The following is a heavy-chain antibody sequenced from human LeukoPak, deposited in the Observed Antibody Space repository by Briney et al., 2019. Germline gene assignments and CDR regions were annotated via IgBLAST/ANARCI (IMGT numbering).Heavy chain of an antibody. D-gene: IGHD6-13*01. CDR3: ATYSSSWYANYYFEY. CDR2: ISAYNGNT. J-gene: IGHJ4*02. CDR1: GYTFTSYG. Sequence: ASVKVSRKASGYTFTSYGISWVRQAPGQGLEWMGWISAYNGNTNYAQKLQGRVTMTTDTSTSTAYMELRSLRSDDTAVYYCATYSSSWYANYYFEYWGQGTLVTVSS. V-gene: IGHV1-18*01.